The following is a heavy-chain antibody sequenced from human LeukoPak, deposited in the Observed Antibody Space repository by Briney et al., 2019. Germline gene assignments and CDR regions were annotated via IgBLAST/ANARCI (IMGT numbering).Heavy chain of an antibody. D-gene: IGHD3-3*01. CDR2: IYYSGST. J-gene: IGHJ6*02. CDR3: ARVTILGGMDV. CDR1: GGSISSYY. Sequence: SQTLSLTCTVSGGSISSYYWSWIRQPPGRGLEWIGYIYYSGSTNYNPSLKSRVTISVDTSKNQFSLKLSSVTAADTAVYYCARVTILGGMDVWGQGTTVTVSS. V-gene: IGHV4-59*01.